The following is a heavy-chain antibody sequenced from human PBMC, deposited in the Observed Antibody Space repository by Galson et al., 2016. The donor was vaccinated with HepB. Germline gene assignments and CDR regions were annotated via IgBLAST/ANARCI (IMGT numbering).Heavy chain of an antibody. CDR3: AKDIRSSVTGWGKLDAFDV. CDR2: ISIRSDST. CDR1: GSTFNNYA. Sequence: SLRLSCAASGSTFNNYALNWVRQAPGKGLEWVSAISIRSDSTFYADSVKGRFMIFRDNSKNTVYLQMNTLRVDDTATYYCAKDIRSSVTGWGKLDAFDVWGQGTMVTVSS. J-gene: IGHJ3*01. V-gene: IGHV3-23*01. D-gene: IGHD3-16*01.